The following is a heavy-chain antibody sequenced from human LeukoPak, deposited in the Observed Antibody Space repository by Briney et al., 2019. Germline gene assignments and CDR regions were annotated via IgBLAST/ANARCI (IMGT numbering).Heavy chain of an antibody. CDR3: AKVRGTYSSGYFFDY. CDR1: GFTFDKYA. CDR2: ISWNSGYI. V-gene: IGHV3-9*01. J-gene: IGHJ4*02. Sequence: GSSLRLPCAASGFTFDKYAMHSVRQAPGKGLVELSIISWNSGYIGYADSVKGRFTISRDNAKKSLDLQMNSLRAEDTAFYYCAKVRGTYSSGYFFDYWGQGTMVTVPS. D-gene: IGHD6-19*01.